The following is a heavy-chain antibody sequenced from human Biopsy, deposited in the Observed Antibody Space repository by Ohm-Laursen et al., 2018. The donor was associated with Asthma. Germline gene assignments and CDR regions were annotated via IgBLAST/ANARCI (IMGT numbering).Heavy chain of an antibody. V-gene: IGHV4-39*01. CDR1: GVSISSRSHY. CDR2: FFYSGST. Sequence: SDTLSLTCNVSGVSISSRSHYWGWIRQSPGKGLEWIGSFFYSGSTDYKASLKSRVTISGDASKNQFSLQVTSVTATDTAVYYCVRLGELGLSLRYFTDWGQGTLVTVSS. J-gene: IGHJ1*01. D-gene: IGHD1-7*01. CDR3: VRLGELGLSLRYFTD.